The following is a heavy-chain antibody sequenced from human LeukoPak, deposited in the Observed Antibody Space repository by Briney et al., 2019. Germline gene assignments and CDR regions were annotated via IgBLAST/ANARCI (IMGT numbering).Heavy chain of an antibody. Sequence: PGGSLRLSCAASGFTFSTYGMHWVRQAPGKGLEWVAVISYDGSNKYFADSVKGRFTISRDNFKNTLYLQMNSLRAEDTGLYYCAKDYSGNYYRLDVWGQGTTVTVSS. D-gene: IGHD1-26*01. CDR3: AKDYSGNYYRLDV. J-gene: IGHJ6*02. CDR1: GFTFSTYG. V-gene: IGHV3-30*18. CDR2: ISYDGSNK.